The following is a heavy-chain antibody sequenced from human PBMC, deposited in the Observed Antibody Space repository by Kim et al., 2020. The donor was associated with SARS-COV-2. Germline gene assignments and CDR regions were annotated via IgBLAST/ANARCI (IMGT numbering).Heavy chain of an antibody. CDR2: ISWNSGSV. CDR3: AKDMGGWGGDFDY. Sequence: GGSLRLSCAASGFTFGDYAIHWVRQAPGKGLEWVSGISWNSGSVGYADSVKGRFTISRDNAKNSLYLQMNSLRGEDTALYYCAKDMGGWGGDFDYWGQGTLVTVSS. J-gene: IGHJ4*02. V-gene: IGHV3-9*01. CDR1: GFTFGDYA. D-gene: IGHD6-19*01.